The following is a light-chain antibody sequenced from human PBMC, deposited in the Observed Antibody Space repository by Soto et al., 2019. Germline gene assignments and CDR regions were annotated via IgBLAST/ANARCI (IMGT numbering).Light chain of an antibody. V-gene: IGLV2-8*01. Sequence: QSALTQPPSASGSLGQSVTISCTGTSSDIGGYNYVSWYQQHPGKAPKLIIYAVSNRSSEVPGRFSGSKSGNTASLTVSGLLAEDEADYFCSSYAANNNLVLGNGTKLNVL. CDR1: SSDIGGYNY. J-gene: IGLJ1*01. CDR2: AVS. CDR3: SSYAANNNLV.